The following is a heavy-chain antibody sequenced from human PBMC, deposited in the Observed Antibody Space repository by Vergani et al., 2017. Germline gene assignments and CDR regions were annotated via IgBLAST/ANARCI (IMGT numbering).Heavy chain of an antibody. CDR2: IYYSGST. J-gene: IGHJ3*02. D-gene: IGHD3-22*01. Sequence: QVQLQESGPGLVKPSETLSLTCTVSGGSISSYYWSWIRQPPGKGLEWIGYIYYSGSTNYNPSLKSRVTISVDTSKNQFSLMLSSVTAADTAVYYCARESGSYYYDSSGYYTDDAFDIWGQGTMVTVSS. CDR1: GGSISSYY. CDR3: ARESGSYYYDSSGYYTDDAFDI. V-gene: IGHV4-59*01.